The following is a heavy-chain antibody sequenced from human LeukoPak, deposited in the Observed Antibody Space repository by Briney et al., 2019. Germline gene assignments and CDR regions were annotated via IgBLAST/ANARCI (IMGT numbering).Heavy chain of an antibody. V-gene: IGHV3-23*01. D-gene: IGHD3-22*01. CDR3: AKGSSGYFFDL. CDR1: VFIFNNYG. CDR2: ISNGGGGT. J-gene: IGHJ4*02. Sequence: GRCLRLSRAASVFIFNNYGLVWVRQASRKGLEGVSAISNGGGGTPYADFVQGRFSVSRDNSKNTLFLQMNSLRAEDTALYYCAKGSSGYFFDLWGQGTLVTVSS.